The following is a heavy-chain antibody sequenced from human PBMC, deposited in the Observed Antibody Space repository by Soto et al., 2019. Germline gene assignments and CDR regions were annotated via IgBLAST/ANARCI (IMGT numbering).Heavy chain of an antibody. J-gene: IGHJ4*02. D-gene: IGHD1-26*01. CDR3: ARVRPYRDSDAVTPHFDY. CDR1: GFTFNDYY. Sequence: QVQLVESGGGLVKPGGSLRLSCEASGFTFNDYYMAWIRQAPGKGPEWVSYISGSSRYRKFTDSVKGRFSISRDNAKNPLYLQMNSLRGEDTAAYYCARVRPYRDSDAVTPHFDYWGQGLLVTVSS. CDR2: ISGSSRYR. V-gene: IGHV3-11*05.